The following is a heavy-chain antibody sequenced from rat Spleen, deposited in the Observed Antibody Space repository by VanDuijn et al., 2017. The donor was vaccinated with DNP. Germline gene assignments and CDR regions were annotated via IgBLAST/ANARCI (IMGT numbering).Heavy chain of an antibody. Sequence: EVQLVESGGGSVQPGRSMKLSCAASGLTFSNYGMHWNRQAPTKGLEWVASISPSGGSTYYRDSVKGRFTISRNNAKNTLYLQMDSLRSEDTATYYCARVQLGYYGMDAWGQGTSVTVSS. D-gene: IGHD5-1*01. J-gene: IGHJ4*01. V-gene: IGHV5-19*01. CDR3: ARVQLGYYGMDA. CDR1: GLTFSNYG. CDR2: ISPSGGST.